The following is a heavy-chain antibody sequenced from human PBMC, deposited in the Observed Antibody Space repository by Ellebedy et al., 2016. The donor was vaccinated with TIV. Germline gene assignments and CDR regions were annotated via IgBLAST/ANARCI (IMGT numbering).Heavy chain of an antibody. V-gene: IGHV4-34*01. CDR1: GGSFSGYY. CDR2: INHSGST. D-gene: IGHD2-2*01. J-gene: IGHJ4*02. CDR3: AASESADSDY. Sequence: MPSETLSLTCAVYGGSFSGYYWNWIRQPPGKGLEWIGEINHSGSTNYNPSLRSRVTMSIDTSKNQFSLKMSSVTAADTAVYYCAASESADSDYWGPGTLVTVSS.